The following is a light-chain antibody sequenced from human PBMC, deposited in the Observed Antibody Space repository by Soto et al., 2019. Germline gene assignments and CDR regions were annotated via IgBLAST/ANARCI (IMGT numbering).Light chain of an antibody. V-gene: IGKV1-6*01. CDR2: AAS. CDR3: LQDYTFPYT. CDR1: QGIRED. Sequence: AIQMTQSPSSLSASVGDRVTITCRASQGIREDLGWYQQKPGKAPEVLISAASNLESGVPLRFSGSGSGTDFTLTISSLQPEDVATYYCLQDYTFPYTFGQGTKLEIK. J-gene: IGKJ2*01.